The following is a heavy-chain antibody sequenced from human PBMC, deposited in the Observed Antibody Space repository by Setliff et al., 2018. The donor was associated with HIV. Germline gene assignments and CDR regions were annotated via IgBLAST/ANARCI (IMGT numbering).Heavy chain of an antibody. J-gene: IGHJ4*02. CDR1: GGSISSHY. Sequence: SETLSLTCTVSGGSISSHYWSWIRQAPGKGLEWIASTHNSGDTNYNASLKSRVSISLDTSKNQFSLRLSSVTAADTAVYYCARVEMATMSCFDYWGQGTLVTVSS. CDR2: THNSGDT. V-gene: IGHV4-4*08. CDR3: ARVEMATMSCFDY. D-gene: IGHD5-12*01.